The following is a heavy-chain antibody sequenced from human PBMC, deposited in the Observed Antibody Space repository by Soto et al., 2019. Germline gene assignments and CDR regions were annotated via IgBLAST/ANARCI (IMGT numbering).Heavy chain of an antibody. D-gene: IGHD2-15*01. J-gene: IGHJ3*02. CDR2: INHSTST. CDR3: ARGYCSGGFCFAGAFDI. CDR1: GGSFSGYY. Sequence: PSETLSLTCAVYGGSFSGYYWSWIRQPPGKGLEWIGEINHSTSTNYNPSLKGRFTISRDNAQNSLFLQLNSLRADDTAVYYCARGYCSGGFCFAGAFDIWGQGTRVTVSS. V-gene: IGHV4-34*01.